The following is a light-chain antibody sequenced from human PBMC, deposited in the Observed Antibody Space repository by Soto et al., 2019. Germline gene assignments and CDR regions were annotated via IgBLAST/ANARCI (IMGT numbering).Light chain of an antibody. V-gene: IGLV2-14*01. CDR3: STYTGSKTPYV. Sequence: QSVLTQPASVSGSPGQSISISCTGATSDIGNYNYFSWYQQHPGKAPKLIIYQVSNRPSGVSNRFSGSKSGNTASLTISGIQAEEQAHYSSSTYTGSKTPYVFGTRTKVAV. CDR2: QVS. J-gene: IGLJ1*01. CDR1: TSDIGNYNY.